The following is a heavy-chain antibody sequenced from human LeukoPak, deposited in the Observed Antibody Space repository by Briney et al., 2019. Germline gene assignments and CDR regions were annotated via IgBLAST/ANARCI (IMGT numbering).Heavy chain of an antibody. CDR1: GFTFSSYA. J-gene: IGHJ4*02. CDR2: ISGSGGST. D-gene: IGHD3-3*01. Sequence: GGSLRLSCAASGFTFSSYAMSWVRQAPGKGLEWVSAISGSGGSTYYAGSVKGRFTISRDNSKNTLYLQMNSLRAEDTAVYYCAKDHKTDTIFGVDPSTHWGQGTLVTVSS. V-gene: IGHV3-23*01. CDR3: AKDHKTDTIFGVDPSTH.